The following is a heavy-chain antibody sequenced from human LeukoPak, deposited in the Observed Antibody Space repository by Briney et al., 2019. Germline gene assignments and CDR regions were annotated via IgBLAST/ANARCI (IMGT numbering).Heavy chain of an antibody. D-gene: IGHD3-22*01. V-gene: IGHV4-59*01. CDR3: AGIRGDYYDSSGYLDY. CDR1: GGSISSYY. CDR2: IYYSGST. J-gene: IGHJ4*02. Sequence: SETLSLTCTVSGGSISSYYWSWIRQPPGKGLEWIGYIYYSGSTNYNPSLKSRVTISVDTSRNRFSLKLSSVTAADTAVYYCAGIRGDYYDSSGYLDYWGQGTLVTVSS.